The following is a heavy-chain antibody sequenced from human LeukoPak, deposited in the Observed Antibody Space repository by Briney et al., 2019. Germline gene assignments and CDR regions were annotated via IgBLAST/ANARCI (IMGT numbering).Heavy chain of an antibody. Sequence: SVKVSCKASGGTFRSNAISWVRQAPGQGLEWMGGITPIFGTANYAQKFQGRVTITADESTSTAYMELSSLRSEDTAVYYCARGGITGTTRGPTRLNDAFDIWGQGTMVTVSS. CDR3: ARGGITGTTRGPTRLNDAFDI. CDR2: ITPIFGTA. V-gene: IGHV1-69*01. J-gene: IGHJ3*02. CDR1: GGTFRSNA. D-gene: IGHD1-20*01.